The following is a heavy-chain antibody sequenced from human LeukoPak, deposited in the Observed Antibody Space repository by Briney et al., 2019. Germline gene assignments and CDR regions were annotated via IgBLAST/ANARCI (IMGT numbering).Heavy chain of an antibody. CDR1: GFSFSNYA. D-gene: IGHD5-12*01. CDR2: IVSSIGAT. CDR3: AKGGYDYVEIAYFDY. Sequence: GGSLRLSCAASGFSFSNYAMTWVRQAPGKGLEWVSLIVSSIGATFYADSVKGRFTIYRDNSKNTLYLQMNSLRAEDTDVYYCAKGGYDYVEIAYFDYWGQGTLVTVSS. V-gene: IGHV3-23*01. J-gene: IGHJ4*02.